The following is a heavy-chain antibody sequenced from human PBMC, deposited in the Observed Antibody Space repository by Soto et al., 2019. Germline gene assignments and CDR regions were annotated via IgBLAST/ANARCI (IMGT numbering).Heavy chain of an antibody. CDR3: ARDSPCSSISCYNYYHYYGMDV. CDR2: ISYDGSNK. CDR1: GFTFSSYA. D-gene: IGHD2-2*01. V-gene: IGHV3-30-3*01. Sequence: GGSLRLSCAASGFTFSSYAMHWVLQAPGKGLEWVAVISYDGSNKYYADSVKGRFTISRDNSKNTLYLQMNSLRAEDTAVYYCARDSPCSSISCYNYYHYYGMDVRGQGTTDTGSS. J-gene: IGHJ6*02.